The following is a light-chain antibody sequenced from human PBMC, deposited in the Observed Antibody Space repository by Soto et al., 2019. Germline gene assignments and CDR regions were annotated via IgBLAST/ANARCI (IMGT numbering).Light chain of an antibody. J-gene: IGKJ4*01. Sequence: ESVLTQSPGTLSLSPGDRATLSCRASQSVSSSYLAWYQQKPGQAPRLLIYDASNRATGIPDRFSGSVSGTDFTLTISRVEPEDFGVYYCQQYGNAPLAFGGGTKVDIK. CDR2: DAS. V-gene: IGKV3-20*01. CDR3: QQYGNAPLA. CDR1: QSVSSSY.